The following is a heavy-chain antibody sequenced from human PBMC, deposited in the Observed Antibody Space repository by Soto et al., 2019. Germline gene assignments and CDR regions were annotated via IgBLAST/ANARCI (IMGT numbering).Heavy chain of an antibody. Sequence: QVQLQQWGAGLLKPSETLSLTCAVYGGSFSGYYWSWIRQPPGKGLEWIGEINHSGSTNYNPSLKSRVTISVDTSKNQFSLKLSSVTAADTAVYYCASITSVTYSSSFPGPDYWGQGTLVTASS. CDR2: INHSGST. V-gene: IGHV4-34*01. CDR1: GGSFSGYY. CDR3: ASITSVTYSSSFPGPDY. D-gene: IGHD6-6*01. J-gene: IGHJ4*02.